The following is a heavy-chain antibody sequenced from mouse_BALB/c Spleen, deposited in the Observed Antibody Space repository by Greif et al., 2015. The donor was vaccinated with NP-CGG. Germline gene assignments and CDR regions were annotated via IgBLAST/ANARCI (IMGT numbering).Heavy chain of an antibody. J-gene: IGHJ4*01. CDR2: INPSNGGT. CDR3: TRLGGNYAMDY. V-gene: IGHV1S81*02. CDR1: GYTFTSYY. Sequence: VQLQQSGAELVKPGASVKLSCKASGYTFTSYYMYWVKQRPGQGLEWIGEINPSNGGTNFNEKFKSKATLTVDKSSSTAYMQLSSLTSEDSAVYYCTRLGGNYAMDYWGQGTSVTVSS.